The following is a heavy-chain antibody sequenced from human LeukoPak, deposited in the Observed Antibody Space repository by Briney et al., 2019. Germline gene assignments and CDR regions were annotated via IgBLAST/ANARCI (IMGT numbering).Heavy chain of an antibody. V-gene: IGHV4-34*01. CDR3: ARERSTSWVDY. Sequence: SETLSLTCAVYGGSFSGHYWSWVRQPPGKGLEWIGEINHSGSTNYNPSLKSRVTISVDTTKNQFSLKLSSVTAADTAVYYCARERSTSWVDYWGQGTLVTVSS. CDR1: GGSFSGHY. CDR2: INHSGST. D-gene: IGHD2-2*01. J-gene: IGHJ4*02.